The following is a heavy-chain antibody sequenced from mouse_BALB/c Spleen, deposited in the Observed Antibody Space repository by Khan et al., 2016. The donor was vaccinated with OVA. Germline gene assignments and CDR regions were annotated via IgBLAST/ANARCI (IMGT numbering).Heavy chain of an antibody. Sequence: VQLQQSGAELARPGASVMMSCKTSGYTFTSNTMHWVQQRPGPGLEWIGYINPRTGYTNYIQHFTEKATLTAAKTSNTAFMKMSSLTSEDSALNYGARRTTGYTLDYWGQGTSVTVSS. J-gene: IGHJ4*01. CDR3: ARRTTGYTLDY. CDR2: INPRTGYT. D-gene: IGHD2-14*01. V-gene: IGHV1-4*01. CDR1: GYTFTSNT.